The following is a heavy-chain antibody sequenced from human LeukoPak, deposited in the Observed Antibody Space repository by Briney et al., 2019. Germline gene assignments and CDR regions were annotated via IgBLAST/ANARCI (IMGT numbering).Heavy chain of an antibody. Sequence: GGSLRLSCAASGFTFGDYAMHWVRQAPGEGLEWVSGTSWNSGSIGYADSVKGRFTISRDNAKNSLYLQMNSLRAEDTALYYCAKDMSVGGSHQYFQHWGQGTLVTVSS. D-gene: IGHD4-23*01. J-gene: IGHJ1*01. CDR3: AKDMSVGGSHQYFQH. CDR2: TSWNSGSI. CDR1: GFTFGDYA. V-gene: IGHV3-9*01.